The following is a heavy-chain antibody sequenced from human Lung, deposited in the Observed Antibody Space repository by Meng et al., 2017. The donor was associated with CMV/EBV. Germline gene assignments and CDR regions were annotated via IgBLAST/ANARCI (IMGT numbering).Heavy chain of an antibody. CDR1: FTTFD. D-gene: IGHD2-21*02. Sequence: FTTFDVNWVRLATGQGLEWVGWMNPHSGNTGYTQKFQGRVTMTRSTSITTAYMELSNLTSEDTGVYYCARHVLGGDFGPGRGWLDPWGQGTLVTVSS. J-gene: IGHJ5*02. CDR3: ARHVLGGDFGPGRGWLDP. V-gene: IGHV1-8*01. CDR2: MNPHSGNT.